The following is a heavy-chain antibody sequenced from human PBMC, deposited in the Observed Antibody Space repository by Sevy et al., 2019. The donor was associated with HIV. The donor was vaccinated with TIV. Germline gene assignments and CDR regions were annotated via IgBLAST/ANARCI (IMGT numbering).Heavy chain of an antibody. J-gene: IGHJ4*02. D-gene: IGHD6-13*01. CDR2: LSFDGNDK. CDR1: VFTFSAYG. CDR3: AKDREIAAAGYYFDY. V-gene: IGHV3-30*18. Sequence: GGSLRLSCAASVFTFSAYGMHWLRQAPGKGLEWVTVLSFDGNDKNYADSVKGRFTISRDNSKNTLYLQMNSLRPEDTALYYCAKDREIAAAGYYFDYWGQGTLVTVSS.